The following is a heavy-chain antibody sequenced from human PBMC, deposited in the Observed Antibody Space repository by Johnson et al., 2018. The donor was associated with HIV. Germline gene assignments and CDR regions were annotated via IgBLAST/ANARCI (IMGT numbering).Heavy chain of an antibody. D-gene: IGHD1-14*01. CDR1: GFTFSSYG. CDR3: AKGGSLTQDAPFDI. J-gene: IGHJ3*02. Sequence: QVQLVESGGGVVQPGRSLRLSCAASGFTFSSYGMHWVRQAPGKGLEWVAVIRYDGSKKYYADAVKGRFTISRDNSKNTLYLQMNSLRAEDTAVYYCAKGGSLTQDAPFDIWGQGTMVTVSS. CDR2: IRYDGSKK. V-gene: IGHV3-30*02.